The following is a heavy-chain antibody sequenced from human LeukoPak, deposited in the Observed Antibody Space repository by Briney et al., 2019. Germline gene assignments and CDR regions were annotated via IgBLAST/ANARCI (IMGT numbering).Heavy chain of an antibody. J-gene: IGHJ4*02. D-gene: IGHD2-15*01. CDR1: GGSFSGYY. Sequence: KTSETLSLTCAFYGGSFSGYYWSWIRQPPGKGLEWIGEINRSGGTDYNPSLKSRVTISVDTSKSQFSLRLSSVTAADTAVCYCARAGRGGGMYWGQGTLVTVSS. V-gene: IGHV4-34*01. CDR2: INRSGGT. CDR3: ARAGRGGGMY.